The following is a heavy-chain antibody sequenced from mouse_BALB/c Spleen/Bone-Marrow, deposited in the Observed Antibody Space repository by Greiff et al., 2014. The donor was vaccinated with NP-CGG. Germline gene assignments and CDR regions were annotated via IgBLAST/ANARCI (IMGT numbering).Heavy chain of an antibody. D-gene: IGHD2-4*01. Sequence: VQLKHSGPGLVKPSQSLSLTCTVTGYSITSDYAWNWIRQFPGNKLEWMGYISYSGSTSYNPSLKSRISITRDTSKNQFFLQLNSVTNEDTATYYCARYDYDGVDYWGQGTTLTVSS. CDR2: ISYSGST. CDR3: ARYDYDGVDY. J-gene: IGHJ2*01. CDR1: GYSITSDYA. V-gene: IGHV3-2*02.